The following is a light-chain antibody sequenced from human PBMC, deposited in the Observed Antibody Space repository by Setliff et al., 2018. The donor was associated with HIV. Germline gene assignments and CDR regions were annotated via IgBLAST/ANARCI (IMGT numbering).Light chain of an antibody. CDR3: CSYAGTSTYV. CDR1: SSDVGSHNL. J-gene: IGLJ1*01. Sequence: QSALAQPASVSGSPGQSITISCTGTSSDVGSHNLVSWYQQHPGKAPKLMIYEVSKRPSGVSNRFSGSKSGNTASLTISGLQAEDEADYYCCSYAGTSTYVFGTGTKVTVL. CDR2: EVS. V-gene: IGLV2-23*02.